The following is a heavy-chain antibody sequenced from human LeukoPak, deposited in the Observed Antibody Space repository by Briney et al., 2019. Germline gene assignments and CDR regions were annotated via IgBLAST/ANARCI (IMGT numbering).Heavy chain of an antibody. CDR3: AKDMGSGSGWLEYYFDY. J-gene: IGHJ4*02. CDR1: GFTFDDYA. V-gene: IGHV3-9*01. CDR2: ISWNSGSI. D-gene: IGHD6-19*01. Sequence: RSLRLSCAASGFTFDDYAMHWVRQAPGKGLEWVSGISWNSGSIGYADSVKGRFTISRDNAKNSLYLQMNSLRAEDTALYYCAKDMGSGSGWLEYYFDYWGQGTLVTVSS.